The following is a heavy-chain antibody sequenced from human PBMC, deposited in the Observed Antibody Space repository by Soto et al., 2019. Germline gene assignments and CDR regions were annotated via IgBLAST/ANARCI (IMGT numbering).Heavy chain of an antibody. Sequence: GGSLRLSCAASGFTFSSYWMHWVRQAPGKGLVWVSRINSDGSSTIYADSVKGRFTISRDNAKKTLYLQMNSLRAEDTAVYYCARAGVKDYIWGGGAFDIWGQGTMVTVSS. J-gene: IGHJ3*02. V-gene: IGHV3-74*01. CDR2: INSDGSST. CDR3: ARAGVKDYIWGGGAFDI. D-gene: IGHD3-16*01. CDR1: GFTFSSYW.